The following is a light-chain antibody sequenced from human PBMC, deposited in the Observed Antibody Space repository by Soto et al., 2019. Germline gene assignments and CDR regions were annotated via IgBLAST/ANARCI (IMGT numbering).Light chain of an antibody. CDR3: MQSTQLPPT. J-gene: IGKJ5*01. V-gene: IGKV2D-29*02. CDR1: QCLLHITGETF. Sequence: DVVMTQTPLSLSVAPGKPASISCKSSQCLLHITGETFLFWYLQKPGQSPQLLIYEVSTRVSGVPDRFSGSGSGTDFTPEISRVETDDVGIYYCMQSTQLPPTFGQGTRLEIK. CDR2: EVS.